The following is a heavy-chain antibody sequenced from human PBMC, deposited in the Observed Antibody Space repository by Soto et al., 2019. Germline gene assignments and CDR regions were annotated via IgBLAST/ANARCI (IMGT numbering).Heavy chain of an antibody. D-gene: IGHD2-2*02. V-gene: IGHV4-30-2*01. CDR3: ARGKFLGPLYGGESYFEY. J-gene: IGHJ4*02. CDR2: IYHSGST. Sequence: SETLSLTCAVSGGSISSGGYSLSWIRQPPGKGLEWIGYIYHSGSTYYNPSLKSRVTISVDRSKNQFSLKLSSVTAADTAVYYCARGKFLGPLYGGESYFEYWGQGTLVTVS. CDR1: GGSISSGGYS.